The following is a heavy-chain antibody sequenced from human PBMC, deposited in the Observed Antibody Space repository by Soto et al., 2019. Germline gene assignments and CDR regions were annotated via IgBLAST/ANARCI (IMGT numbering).Heavy chain of an antibody. Sequence: PSETLSLTCAASGYSISSGYYWGWIRQPPGKGLEWIGSIYHSGSTYYNPSLKSRVTISVDTSKNQLSLKLSSVTAADTAVYYCARASWGYSSSSFAFDIWGQGTMVTVSS. J-gene: IGHJ3*02. CDR2: IYHSGST. CDR1: GYSISSGYY. D-gene: IGHD6-13*01. V-gene: IGHV4-38-2*01. CDR3: ARASWGYSSSSFAFDI.